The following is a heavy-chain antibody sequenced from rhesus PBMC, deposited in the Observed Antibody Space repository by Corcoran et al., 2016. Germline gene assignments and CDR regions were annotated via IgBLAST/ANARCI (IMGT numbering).Heavy chain of an antibody. Sequence: EVQLVQSGAEVKKPGASVKISCKASGYTFTDYYLHWVRQAPGKGLEWMGRVDPEDGEAIHAQKLQDRVTITAATSTDTAYMELRRLRSEDTAVYYCATGGSKSLDYWGQGVLVTVSS. V-gene: IGHV1-111*02. CDR1: GYTFTDYY. CDR3: ATGGSKSLDY. J-gene: IGHJ4*01. D-gene: IGHD4-23*01. CDR2: VDPEDGEA.